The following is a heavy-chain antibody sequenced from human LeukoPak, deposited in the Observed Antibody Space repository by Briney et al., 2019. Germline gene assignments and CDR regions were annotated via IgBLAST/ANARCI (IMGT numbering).Heavy chain of an antibody. CDR2: INTNTGNP. J-gene: IGHJ6*02. D-gene: IGHD5-18*01. CDR3: ARVTSYGSDYYYYYGMDV. CDR1: GYTFTSYA. V-gene: IGHV7-4-1*02. Sequence: WASVTVSCKASGYTFTSYAMNWVRQAPGQGLEWMGWINTNTGNPTYAQGFTGRFVFSLDTSVSTAYLQISGLKAEDTAVYYCARVTSYGSDYYYYYGMDVWGQGTTVTVSS.